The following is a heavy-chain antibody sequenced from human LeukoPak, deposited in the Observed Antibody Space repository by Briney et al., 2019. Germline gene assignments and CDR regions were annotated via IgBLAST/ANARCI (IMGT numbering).Heavy chain of an antibody. CDR2: ISIGGST. J-gene: IGHJ4*02. CDR3: AKVRDGYNTGFDY. D-gene: IGHD5-24*01. CDR1: GFTFSSYA. V-gene: IGHV3-23*01. Sequence: GGSLRLSCAASGFTFSSYAMSWVRQAPGKGLEWVSDISIGGSTYYTDSVKGRFAISRDNSKNTLHLQMNSLRAEDTAVYYCAKVRDGYNTGFDYWGQGTLVTVSS.